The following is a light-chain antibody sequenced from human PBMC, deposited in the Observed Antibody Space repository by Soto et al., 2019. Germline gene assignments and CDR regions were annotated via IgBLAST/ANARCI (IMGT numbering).Light chain of an antibody. CDR2: RAS. J-gene: IGKJ1*01. CDR3: QQYGNSPWT. V-gene: IGKV3-20*01. Sequence: EIVLTQSPGTLSLSPGERATLSFMASQSVSSSYLAWYQQKPGQAPRLLIYRASSRATGIPDRFSGSGSGTDFTVTISSLEPEDFAVYYCQQYGNSPWTFGQGTKVDIK. CDR1: QSVSSSY.